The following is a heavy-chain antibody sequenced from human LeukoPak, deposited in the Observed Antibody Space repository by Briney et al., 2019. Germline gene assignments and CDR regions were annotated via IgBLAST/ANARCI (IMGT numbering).Heavy chain of an antibody. CDR2: ISSSSTYI. CDR1: GFSFSSYT. Sequence: GGSLRLSCAASGFSFSSYTMNWVRQAPGKGLEWVSSISSSSTYIYYADAVKGRFTISRDNAKNSPYLQMNSLRAADTAVYYCSSNYVADYWGQGTLVTVSS. D-gene: IGHD2-2*01. CDR3: SSNYVADY. V-gene: IGHV3-21*01. J-gene: IGHJ4*02.